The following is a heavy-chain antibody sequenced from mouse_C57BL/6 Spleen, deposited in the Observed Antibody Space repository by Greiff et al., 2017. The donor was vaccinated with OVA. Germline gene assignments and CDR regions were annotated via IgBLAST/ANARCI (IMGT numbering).Heavy chain of an antibody. CDR3: TRRKGNWGYFDY. D-gene: IGHD4-1*01. CDR2: IDPETGGT. Sequence: QVQLQQSGAELVRPGASVTLSCKASGYTFTDYEMHWVKQTPVHGLEWIGAIDPETGGTAYNQKFKGKAILTADKSSSTAYMELRSLTSEDSAVYYCTRRKGNWGYFDYWGQGTTLTVSS. V-gene: IGHV1-15*01. J-gene: IGHJ2*01. CDR1: GYTFTDYE.